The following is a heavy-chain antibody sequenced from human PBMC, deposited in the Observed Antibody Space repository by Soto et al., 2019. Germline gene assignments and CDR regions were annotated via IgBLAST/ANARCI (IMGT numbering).Heavy chain of an antibody. CDR2: INHRGST. CDR1: GGSFSGYY. V-gene: IGHV4-34*01. CDR3: ASQGLDYGDFHH. J-gene: IGHJ1*01. Sequence: QVQLQQWGAGLLKPSETLSLTCAVYGGSFSGYYWSWIRQPPRKGLEWSGEINHRGSTKYNPSLKSRVAISVDTSKNQFSLELSSVTAADTAVYYCASQGLDYGDFHHWGQGTLVTVSS. D-gene: IGHD4-17*01.